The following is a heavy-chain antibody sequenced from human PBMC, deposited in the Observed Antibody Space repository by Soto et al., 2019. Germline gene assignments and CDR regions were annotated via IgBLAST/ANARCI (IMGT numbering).Heavy chain of an antibody. CDR2: ISYDGSNK. CDR1: GFTFSSYG. V-gene: IGHV3-30*18. Sequence: GGSLRLSCAASGFTFSSYGMHWVRQAPGKGLEWVAVISYDGSNKYYADSVKGRFTISRDNSKNTLYLQMNSLRAEDTAVYYCAKYGLAFGVVITADYWGQGTLVTVSS. CDR3: AKYGLAFGVVITADY. D-gene: IGHD3-3*01. J-gene: IGHJ4*02.